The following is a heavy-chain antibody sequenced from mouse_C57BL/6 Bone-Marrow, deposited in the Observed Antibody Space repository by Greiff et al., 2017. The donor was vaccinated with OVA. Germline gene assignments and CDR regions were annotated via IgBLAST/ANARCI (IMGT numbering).Heavy chain of an antibody. D-gene: IGHD4-1*02. J-gene: IGHJ3*01. CDR1: GYTFTSYW. CDR2: IHPNSGST. CDR3: ARLGHIQGQLPWFAY. Sequence: QVQLQQPGAELVKPGASVKLSCKASGYTFTSYWMHWVKQRPGQGLEWIGMIHPNSGSTNYNEKFKSKATLTVDKSSSTAYMQLSSLTSEDSAVYYCARLGHIQGQLPWFAYWGQGTLVTVSA. V-gene: IGHV1-64*01.